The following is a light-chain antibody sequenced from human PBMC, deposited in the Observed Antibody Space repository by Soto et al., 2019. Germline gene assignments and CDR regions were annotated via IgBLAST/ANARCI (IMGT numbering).Light chain of an antibody. CDR3: QQYNDWPRT. V-gene: IGKV3-15*01. CDR2: DTS. J-gene: IGKJ1*01. CDR1: QSVSIK. Sequence: EIVMTRSPATLSASRGERAKISCRASQSVSIKLAWYQQKPGQAPRLLIYDTSTRATGIPARFSGSGSGTEFTLTVCSLQSEDFAFYYWQQYNDWPRTFGLGTKVDIK.